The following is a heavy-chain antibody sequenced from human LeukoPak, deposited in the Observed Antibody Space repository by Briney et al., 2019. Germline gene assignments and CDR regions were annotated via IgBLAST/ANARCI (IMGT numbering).Heavy chain of an antibody. CDR3: ARGARWLPFDY. J-gene: IGHJ4*02. V-gene: IGHV4-34*01. CDR2: INHSGST. CDR1: GGSFSGYY. D-gene: IGHD5-12*01. Sequence: PSETLSLICAVYGGSFSGYYWSWIRQPPGKGLEWIGEINHSGSTNYNPSLKSRVTISVDTSKNQFSLKLSSVTAADTAVYYCARGARWLPFDYWGQGTLVTVSS.